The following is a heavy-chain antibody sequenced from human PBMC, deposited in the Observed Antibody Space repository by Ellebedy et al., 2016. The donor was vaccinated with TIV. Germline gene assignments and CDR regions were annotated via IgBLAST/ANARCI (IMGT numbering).Heavy chain of an antibody. Sequence: AASVKVSCKASGYSFTSQGLNWVRQAPGQGLQWMGWINTQTGNPTYAQAFTGRFVFSLDTSVSTAYLQISGLKAEDTAVYFCARRDTETTVIVYWGQGTLVTVSS. CDR3: ARRDTETTVIVY. J-gene: IGHJ4*02. CDR2: INTQTGNP. CDR1: GYSFTSQG. D-gene: IGHD4-17*01. V-gene: IGHV7-4-1*02.